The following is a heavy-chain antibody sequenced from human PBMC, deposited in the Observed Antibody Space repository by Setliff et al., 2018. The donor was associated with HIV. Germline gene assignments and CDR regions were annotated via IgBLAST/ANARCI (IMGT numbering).Heavy chain of an antibody. Sequence: ASVKVSCKASGYTFTRYFMHCVRQAPGQGLEWLGMINPSSGSTTYAQKFQGRVTMTRDTSTNTSYMELTSLRSEDTAVYFCARDSHCSGPSCYSGGQFFDYWGQGTLVTVSS. CDR3: ARDSHCSGPSCYSGGQFFDY. V-gene: IGHV1-46*01. J-gene: IGHJ4*02. CDR1: GYTFTRYF. CDR2: INPSSGST. D-gene: IGHD2-15*01.